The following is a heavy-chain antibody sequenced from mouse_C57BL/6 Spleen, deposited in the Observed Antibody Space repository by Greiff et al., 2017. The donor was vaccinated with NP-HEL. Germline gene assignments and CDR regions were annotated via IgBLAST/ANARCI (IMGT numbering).Heavy chain of an antibody. CDR1: GFTFSDYG. CDR3: ARPSYGSAMDH. V-gene: IGHV5-15*01. D-gene: IGHD2-2*01. Sequence: EVKVVESGGGLVQPGGSLKLSCAASGFTFSDYGMAWVRQAPRKGPEWVAFISNLAYSIYYADTVTGRFTISRENAKNTLYLEMSSLMAEDTAMYYCARPSYGSAMDHWGKGTSVTVSS. J-gene: IGHJ4*01. CDR2: ISNLAYSI.